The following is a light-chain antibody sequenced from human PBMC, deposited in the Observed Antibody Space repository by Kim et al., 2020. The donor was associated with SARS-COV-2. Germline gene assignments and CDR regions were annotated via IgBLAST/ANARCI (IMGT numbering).Light chain of an antibody. CDR3: GTWDSSLSAYV. J-gene: IGLJ1*01. Sequence: QSVLTQPPSVSAAPGQKVTISCSGSSSNIGKNYVSWYQQFPGTAPKFLIYDNNKRPSGIPDRFSGSKSDTSATLGITGLKTGDEADYYCGTWDSSLSAYVFGTGTKVTVL. CDR2: DNN. CDR1: SSNIGKNY. V-gene: IGLV1-51*01.